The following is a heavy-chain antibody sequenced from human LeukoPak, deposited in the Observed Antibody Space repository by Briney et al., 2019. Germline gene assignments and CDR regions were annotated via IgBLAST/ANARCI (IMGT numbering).Heavy chain of an antibody. V-gene: IGHV3-11*01. Sequence: GGSLRLSCAASGFTFSDYYMSWIRQAPGKGLEWVSYISSSGSTIYYADSVKGRFTISRDNAKNSLYLQMNSLRAEDTAVYYCATLDITISNDIWGQGTMVTVSS. CDR1: GFTFSDYY. CDR3: ATLDITISNDI. D-gene: IGHD3-10*01. J-gene: IGHJ3*02. CDR2: ISSSGSTI.